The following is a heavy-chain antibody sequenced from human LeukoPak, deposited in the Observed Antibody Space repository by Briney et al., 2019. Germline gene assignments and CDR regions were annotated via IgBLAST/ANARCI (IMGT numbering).Heavy chain of an antibody. J-gene: IGHJ4*02. D-gene: IGHD6-19*01. CDR2: ISGSGGST. Sequence: GGSLRLSCAASGFTFSSYAMSWVRQAPGKGLEWVSAISGSGGSTYYADSVKGRFTISRDNSKNTLYLQMNSLRAEDTAVYYCAKDMGDSSGWYPFDYWGQGTLVTVSS. CDR3: AKDMGDSSGWYPFDY. V-gene: IGHV3-23*01. CDR1: GFTFSSYA.